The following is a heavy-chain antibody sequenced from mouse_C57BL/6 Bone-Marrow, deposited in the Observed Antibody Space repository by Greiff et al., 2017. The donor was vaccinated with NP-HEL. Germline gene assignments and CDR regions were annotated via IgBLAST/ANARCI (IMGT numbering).Heavy chain of an antibody. CDR1: GYTFTDYE. CDR3: TRSYYGSESWYFDV. Sequence: QVQLQQSGAELVRPGASVTLSCKASGYTFTDYEMHWVKQTPVHGLEWIGAIDPETGGTAYNQKFKGKAILTADKSSSTAYMELRSLTSEDSAGYYCTRSYYGSESWYFDVWGTGTTVTVSS. CDR2: IDPETGGT. V-gene: IGHV1-15*01. D-gene: IGHD1-1*01. J-gene: IGHJ1*03.